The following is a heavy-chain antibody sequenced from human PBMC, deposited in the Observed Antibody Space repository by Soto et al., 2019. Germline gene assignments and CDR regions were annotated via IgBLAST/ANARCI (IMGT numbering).Heavy chain of an antibody. CDR2: IYYSVST. J-gene: IGHJ5*02. V-gene: IGHV4-31*03. Sequence: SETLSLTCTVFVGSIISVGYYWSCIRKHPWKGLDLIGYIYYSVSTYYNPSLKSRVTISVDTSKNQFSLKLSSVTAADTAVYYCARDNNGIAVAGTGFDPWGQGTLVTVSS. CDR1: VGSIISVGYY. CDR3: ARDNNGIAVAGTGFDP. D-gene: IGHD6-19*01.